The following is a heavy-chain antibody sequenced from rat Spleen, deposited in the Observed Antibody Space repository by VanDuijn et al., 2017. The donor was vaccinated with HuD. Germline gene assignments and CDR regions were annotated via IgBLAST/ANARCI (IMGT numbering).Heavy chain of an antibody. CDR2: ISSSSSYI. Sequence: WVASISSSSSYIYYADTVKGRFTISRENAKNTLYLQMTSLRSEDTALYYCARQGEQRGYVMDAWGQGASVTVSS. CDR3: CARQGEQRGYVMDA. J-gene: IGHJ4*01. D-gene: IGHD1-2*01. V-gene: IGHV5-34*01.